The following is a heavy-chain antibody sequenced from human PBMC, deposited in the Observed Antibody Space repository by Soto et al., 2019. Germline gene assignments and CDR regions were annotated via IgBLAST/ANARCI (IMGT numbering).Heavy chain of an antibody. J-gene: IGHJ6*02. CDR1: GGSFSGYY. V-gene: IGHV4-34*01. Sequence: PSETLSLTCAVYGGSFSGYYWSWIRQPPGKGLEWIGEINHSGSTNYNPSLKSRVTISVDTSKNKFSLKLSSVTAADTAVYYCARHGFTAMGPLYYYYYRIAVPGQGNTVTV. CDR2: INHSGST. D-gene: IGHD5-18*01. CDR3: ARHGFTAMGPLYYYYYRIAV.